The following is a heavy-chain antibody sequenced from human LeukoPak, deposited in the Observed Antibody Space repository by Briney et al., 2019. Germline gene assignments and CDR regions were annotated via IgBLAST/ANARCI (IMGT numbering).Heavy chain of an antibody. D-gene: IGHD5-12*01. CDR1: GFTFSDYY. CDR3: ARVPDVDIVATSFDY. V-gene: IGHV3-11*03. J-gene: IGHJ4*02. Sequence: GGSLRLSCAASGFTFSDYYMSWIRQAPGKGLEWVSYISSSSSYTNYADSVKGRFTISRDNAKNSPYLQMNSLRAEDTAVYYCARVPDVDIVATSFDYWGQGTLVTVSS. CDR2: ISSSSSYT.